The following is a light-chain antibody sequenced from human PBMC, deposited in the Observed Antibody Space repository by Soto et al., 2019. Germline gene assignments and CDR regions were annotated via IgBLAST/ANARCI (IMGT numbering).Light chain of an antibody. Sequence: EIVLTQSPGTLSLSPGERATVSCRASQSISSNYLAWYQQKPGQAPRLLIYDASNRATGIPARFSGSGSGTDFTLTISSLEPEDFAVYYCQQRSNWPPLTFGGGTKV. CDR2: DAS. J-gene: IGKJ4*01. CDR3: QQRSNWPPLT. CDR1: QSISSNY. V-gene: IGKV3-11*01.